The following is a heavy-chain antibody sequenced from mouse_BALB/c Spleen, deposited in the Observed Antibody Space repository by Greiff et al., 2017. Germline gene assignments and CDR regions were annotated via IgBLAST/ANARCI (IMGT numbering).Heavy chain of an antibody. J-gene: IGHJ4*01. CDR3: ARVYGKDYAMDY. CDR2: ISSGSSTI. D-gene: IGHD2-1*01. Sequence: EVQGVESGGGLVQPGGSRKLSCAASGFTFSSFGMHWVRQAPEKGLEWVAYISSGSSTIYYADTVKGRFTISRDNPKNTLFLQMTSLRSEDTAMYYCARVYGKDYAMDYWGQGTSVTVSS. V-gene: IGHV5-17*02. CDR1: GFTFSSFG.